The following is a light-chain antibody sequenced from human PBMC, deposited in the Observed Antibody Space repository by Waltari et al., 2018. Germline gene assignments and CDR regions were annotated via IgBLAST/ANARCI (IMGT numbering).Light chain of an antibody. V-gene: IGLV8-61*01. CDR2: KGN. Sequence: QTVVTQEPSLSVSPGGTVTLTCSLSSGSLFATYSASWYQQTPGQLPRTLVYKGNRRSSGVPDRFSGSILGNKAALTITGAQADDESDYYCLLYMGSGIWVFGGGTKLTVL. CDR3: LLYMGSGIWV. CDR1: SGSLFATYS. J-gene: IGLJ3*02.